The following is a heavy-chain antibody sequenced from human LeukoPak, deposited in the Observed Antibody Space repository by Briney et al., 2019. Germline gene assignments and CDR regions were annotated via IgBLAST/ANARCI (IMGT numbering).Heavy chain of an antibody. CDR1: GGSISSY. J-gene: IGHJ3*02. D-gene: IGHD1/OR15-1a*01. V-gene: IGHV4-4*07. CDR3: ARAGTTDSGDAFDI. Sequence: PSETLSLTCTVSGGSISSYWSWIRQPAGKGLEWIGRIYGSGTTTYNPSLKSRVSMSIDTSKNQFSLKLMSVTAADTAVYYCARAGTTDSGDAFDIWGQGTAVAVSS. CDR2: IYGSGTT.